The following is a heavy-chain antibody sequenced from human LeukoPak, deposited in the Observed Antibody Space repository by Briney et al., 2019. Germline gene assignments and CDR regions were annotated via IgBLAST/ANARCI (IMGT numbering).Heavy chain of an antibody. CDR1: GGCISSYY. V-gene: IGHV4-59*01. J-gene: IGHJ6*02. D-gene: IGHD1-14*01. CDR2: IYYSGST. Sequence: PSETLSLTCTVSGGCISSYYWSWIRQPPGKGLEWIGYIYYSGSTNYNPSLKSRVTISVDTSKNQFSLKLSSVTAVDTAVYYCAGGPVSRYGMDVWGQGTTVTVSS. CDR3: AGGPVSRYGMDV.